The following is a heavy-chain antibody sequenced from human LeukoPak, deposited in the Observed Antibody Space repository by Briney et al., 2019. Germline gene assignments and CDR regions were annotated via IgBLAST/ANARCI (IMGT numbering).Heavy chain of an antibody. CDR1: GASIRSGDYY. J-gene: IGHJ3*02. Sequence: SETLSLTCTVSGASIRSGDYYWSWIRQPPGKGLEWIGYIYDSGSTYYNPSLKSRITILVDTSENRFSLKLSSVTATDTAVYYCARDCSGGSCYGAFGIWGQGTMVTVSS. V-gene: IGHV4-30-4*01. CDR2: IYDSGST. D-gene: IGHD2-15*01. CDR3: ARDCSGGSCYGAFGI.